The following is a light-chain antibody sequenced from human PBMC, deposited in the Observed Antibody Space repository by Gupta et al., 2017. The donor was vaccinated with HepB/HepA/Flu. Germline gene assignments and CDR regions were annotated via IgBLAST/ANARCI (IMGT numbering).Light chain of an antibody. Sequence: QTALTQPRSVSGSPGHSVPIPCTGTNSDVGGYKYVSWYQQHPGKAPILILYDVSHRPSGVPDRFSGSNSGNTASVTISGLQPDDDADYYCSLYAGSYVVFGGGTKLTVL. J-gene: IGLJ2*01. CDR3: SLYAGSYVV. V-gene: IGLV2-11*01. CDR2: DVS. CDR1: NSDVGGYKY.